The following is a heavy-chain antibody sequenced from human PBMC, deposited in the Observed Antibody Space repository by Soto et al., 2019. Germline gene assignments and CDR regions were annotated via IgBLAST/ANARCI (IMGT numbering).Heavy chain of an antibody. D-gene: IGHD6-19*01. Sequence: LLESGGGLVQPGGSLRLSCADSGFTFTTYAMGWVRQAPGKGLEWVSSISGSGAGTFYADSVKGRFTISRDNAKKMVYLQMNGLRADDTALYYCAKEALTVAGNNFDSWGQGTLVTVSS. CDR1: GFTFTTYA. J-gene: IGHJ4*02. CDR3: AKEALTVAGNNFDS. V-gene: IGHV3-23*01. CDR2: ISGSGAGT.